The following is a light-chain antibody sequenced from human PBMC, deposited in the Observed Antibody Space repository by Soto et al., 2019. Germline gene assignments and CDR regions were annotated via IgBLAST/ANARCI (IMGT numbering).Light chain of an antibody. J-gene: IGLJ1*01. CDR2: DVS. CDR1: SSDVGGYNY. CDR3: SSYTTSNTRQIV. V-gene: IGLV2-14*03. Sequence: QSVLTQPASVSGSPGQSITSCCTGASSDVGGYNYVSWYQHHPGKAPKLLIYDVSNRPSGISNRFSGSKSDNTASLTISGLQPEDEADYYCSSYTTSNTRQIVFGTGTKVTVL.